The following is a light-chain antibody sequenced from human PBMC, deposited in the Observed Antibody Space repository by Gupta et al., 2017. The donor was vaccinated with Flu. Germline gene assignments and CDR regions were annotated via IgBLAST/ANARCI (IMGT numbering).Light chain of an antibody. V-gene: IGLV1-40*01. CDR2: ENN. CDR1: SSNLGAGYD. Sequence: QSVLTQPPSVSGAPGQRITISCTGSSSNLGAGYDVHWYQQPPRSAPRLLISENNNRPSGVSARFSASKSGSSASLAITGLHPDDEADYFCQSYDTGRSGPWVFGGGTRLTV. CDR3: QSYDTGRSGPWV. J-gene: IGLJ3*02.